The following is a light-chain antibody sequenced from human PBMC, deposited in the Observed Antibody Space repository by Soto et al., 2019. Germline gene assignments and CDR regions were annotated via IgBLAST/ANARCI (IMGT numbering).Light chain of an antibody. CDR1: QSISNW. J-gene: IGKJ2*01. CDR2: KAS. Sequence: DIQMTQSPSTLSASVGDRVTITCRGSQSISNWLAWYQQKPGKAPKLLIYKASTLQSGVPSRFSGSGSGADFTLTFSSLQPDDLEIYYCQQYTSYNTFAQGTKLE. V-gene: IGKV1-5*03. CDR3: QQYTSYNT.